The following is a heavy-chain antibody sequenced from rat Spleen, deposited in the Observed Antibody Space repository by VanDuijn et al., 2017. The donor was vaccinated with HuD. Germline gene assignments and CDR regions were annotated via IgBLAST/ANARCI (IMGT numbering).Heavy chain of an antibody. Sequence: QVQLKESGPGLVQPSQTLSLTCTVSGFSLTSYNVHWVRQPTGKGLEWMGMIWTGGSTDYSSALKSRLTITRDTSEGQVFLKMNILQTEDIATYYCVRAELRRPYFMDAWGQGASVTVSS. CDR1: GFSLTSYN. V-gene: IGHV2-30*01. CDR2: IWTGGST. J-gene: IGHJ4*01. D-gene: IGHD1-11*01. CDR3: VRAELRRPYFMDA.